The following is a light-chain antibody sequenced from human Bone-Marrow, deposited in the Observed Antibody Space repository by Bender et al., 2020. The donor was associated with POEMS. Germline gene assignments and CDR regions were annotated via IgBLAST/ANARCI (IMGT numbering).Light chain of an antibody. CDR2: RNN. CDR3: QSYDNSLGGWV. Sequence: QSVLTQPPSASGVPGQRVSISCSGSTSNIAKNYVYWYQQLPGAAPKLLIYRNNQRPSGVPDRFSGSKSGTSASLAITGLQAEDEGDYYCQSYDNSLGGWVFGGGTKLTVL. CDR1: TSNIAKNY. V-gene: IGLV1-47*01. J-gene: IGLJ3*02.